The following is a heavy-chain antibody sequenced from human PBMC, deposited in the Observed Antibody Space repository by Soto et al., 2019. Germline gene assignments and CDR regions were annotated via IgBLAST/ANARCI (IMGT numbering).Heavy chain of an antibody. Sequence: QVQLVQSGAEVKKPGSSVKVSCKASGCTFSSSAISWVRQAPGQGLEWMGGIIPIFGTANYAQKFQGRVTITADESTSTAHIDLSSLISEDTAVYYCAREGMVRGVIAYYVDYWGQGTLVTVSS. CDR2: IIPIFGTA. CDR3: AREGMVRGVIAYYVDY. D-gene: IGHD3-10*01. J-gene: IGHJ4*02. CDR1: GCTFSSSA. V-gene: IGHV1-69*01.